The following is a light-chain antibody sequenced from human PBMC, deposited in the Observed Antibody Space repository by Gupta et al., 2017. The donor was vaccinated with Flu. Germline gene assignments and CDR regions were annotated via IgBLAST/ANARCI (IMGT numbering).Light chain of an antibody. CDR2: AAS. CDR3: QQANNVRPRFT. Sequence: AASSLQRGVVSSFSGSGDGTDSTLTISSRQPEDFASYYCQQANNVRPRFTFGGGTKVEIK. V-gene: IGKV1-12*01. J-gene: IGKJ4*01.